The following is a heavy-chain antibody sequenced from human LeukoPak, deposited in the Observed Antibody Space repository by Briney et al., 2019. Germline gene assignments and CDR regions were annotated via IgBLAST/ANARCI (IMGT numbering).Heavy chain of an antibody. CDR3: AKDLLFPFDP. CDR2: ISGSGSNT. J-gene: IGHJ5*02. V-gene: IGHV3-23*01. D-gene: IGHD2-21*01. Sequence: GGSLRLSCAASGFTFSAHAMNWVRQAPGKGLEWVSVISGSGSNTNYADSVKGRFTISRDNSKNTLYLQMNSLGAEDTAVYYCAKDLLFPFDPWGQGTLVTVSS. CDR1: GFTFSAHA.